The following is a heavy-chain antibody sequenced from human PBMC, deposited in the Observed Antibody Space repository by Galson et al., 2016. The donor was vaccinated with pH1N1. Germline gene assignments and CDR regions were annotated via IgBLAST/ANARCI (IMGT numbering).Heavy chain of an antibody. CDR1: GGSISSGDHY. V-gene: IGHV4-31*03. CDR3: AGSSYGDYVHWFDP. D-gene: IGHD4-17*01. Sequence: TLSLTCTVSGGSISSGDHYWSWIRQHPGKGLEWIGYIYYSGSTYYNPSLESRVSISVYTSKNQFSLKLSSVTAADTAVYYCAGSSYGDYVHWFDPWGQGTLVTVSS. J-gene: IGHJ5*02. CDR2: IYYSGST.